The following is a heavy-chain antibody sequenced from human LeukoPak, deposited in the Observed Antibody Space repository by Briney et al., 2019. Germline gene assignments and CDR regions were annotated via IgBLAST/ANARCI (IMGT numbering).Heavy chain of an antibody. D-gene: IGHD3-3*01. CDR3: ANAQVFGTPHFEY. J-gene: IGHJ4*02. CDR2: ITAGGATT. Sequence: GGSLRLSCAASGFTFNSYSMHSVRQAPGKGLYWVSSITAGGATTYYADSVKGRFSISRDNSKNTLYLQMNSLRVEDTAVYYCANAQVFGTPHFEYWGQGTLVTVSS. V-gene: IGHV3-23*01. CDR1: GFTFNSYS.